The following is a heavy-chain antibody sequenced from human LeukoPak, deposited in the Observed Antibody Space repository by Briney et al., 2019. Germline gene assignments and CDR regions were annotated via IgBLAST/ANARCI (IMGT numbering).Heavy chain of an antibody. J-gene: IGHJ4*02. Sequence: GGSLRLSCAASGFTFSIYAMSWVRQAPGKGLEWVSAISGSGGSTYYADSVKGRSTISRDNSKNTLYLQMNSLRAEDTAVHYCAKKRISSWYEGDYFDYWGQGTLVTVSS. D-gene: IGHD6-13*01. V-gene: IGHV3-23*01. CDR3: AKKRISSWYEGDYFDY. CDR1: GFTFSIYA. CDR2: ISGSGGST.